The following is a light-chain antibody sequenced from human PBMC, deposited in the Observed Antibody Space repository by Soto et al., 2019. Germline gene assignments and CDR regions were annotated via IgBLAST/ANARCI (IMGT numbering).Light chain of an antibody. CDR3: GTWDSSLSAWV. CDR1: SSNIGNNY. Sequence: QSVLTQPPSVSAAPGQTVTISCSGSSSNIGNNYVSWYQQLPGTAPKLLIYDNNKRPSGIPDRFSGSKSGTSATLGITGLQTGDEADYYCGTWDSSLSAWVFGGGTKLT. J-gene: IGLJ3*02. CDR2: DNN. V-gene: IGLV1-51*01.